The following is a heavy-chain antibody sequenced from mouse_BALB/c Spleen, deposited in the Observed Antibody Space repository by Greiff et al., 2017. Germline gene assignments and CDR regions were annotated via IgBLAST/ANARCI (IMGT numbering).Heavy chain of an antibody. J-gene: IGHJ2*01. V-gene: IGHV5-17*02. CDR1: GFTFSSFG. CDR2: ISSGSSTI. Sequence: EVKLVESGGGLVQPGGSRKLSCAASGFTFSSFGMHWVRQAPEKGLEWVAYISSGSSTIYYADTVKGRFTISRDNPKNTLFLQMTSLRSEDTAMYYCARSVFWYYFDYWGQGTTLTVSS. CDR3: ARSVFWYYFDY.